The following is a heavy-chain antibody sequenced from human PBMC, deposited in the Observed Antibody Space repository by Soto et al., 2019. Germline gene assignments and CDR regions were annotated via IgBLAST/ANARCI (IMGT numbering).Heavy chain of an antibody. CDR2: ISWNSGSI. D-gene: IGHD3-22*01. CDR1: GFTFDDYA. J-gene: IGHJ4*02. CDR3: AREYYYDSSGYYTPDY. Sequence: ESGGGLVQPGRSLRLSCAASGFTFDDYAMHWVRQAPGKGLEWVSGISWNSGSIGYADSVKGRFTISRDNAKNSLYLQMNSLRAEDTAVYYCAREYYYDSSGYYTPDYWGQGTLVTVSS. V-gene: IGHV3-9*01.